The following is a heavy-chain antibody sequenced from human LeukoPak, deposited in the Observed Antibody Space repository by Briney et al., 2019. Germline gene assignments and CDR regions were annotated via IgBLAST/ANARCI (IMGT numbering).Heavy chain of an antibody. J-gene: IGHJ6*02. CDR2: VNRDGSET. CDR1: GFALSSHW. V-gene: IGHV3-7*03. Sequence: GGSLRLSWAASGFALSSHWMTWVRQVPGRGPEWVANVNRDGSETSYLDSVKGRFTISKDNAKNSLYLQMNSLRAEDTALYHCARNNGMDVWGQGTTVIVSS. CDR3: ARNNGMDV.